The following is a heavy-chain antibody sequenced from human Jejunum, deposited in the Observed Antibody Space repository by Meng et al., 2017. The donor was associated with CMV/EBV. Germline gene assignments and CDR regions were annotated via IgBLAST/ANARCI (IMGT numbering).Heavy chain of an antibody. CDR1: TPYG. Sequence: TPYGISWVRQAPGQALEWVGWISAFHGNPTYAERFQSRVTVTIDKSTITADMELRSLRSDDTAVYYCAMLSRGYCISDNCRGAFDIWGPGTMVTVSS. V-gene: IGHV1-18*01. D-gene: IGHD2-2*03. J-gene: IGHJ3*02. CDR3: AMLSRGYCISDNCRGAFDI. CDR2: ISAFHGNP.